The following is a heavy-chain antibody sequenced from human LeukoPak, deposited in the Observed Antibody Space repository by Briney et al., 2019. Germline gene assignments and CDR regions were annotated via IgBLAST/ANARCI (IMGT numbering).Heavy chain of an antibody. J-gene: IGHJ4*02. D-gene: IGHD2-2*01. CDR3: AREAYCSSTSCYSKEVDY. CDR2: ISAYNGNT. CDR1: GYTFTSYG. Sequence: GASVKVSCKASGYTFTSYGISWVRQAPGQGLEWMGWISAYNGNTNYAQKLQGRVTMTTDTSTGTAYMELRSLRSDDTAVYYCAREAYCSSTSCYSKEVDYWGQGTLVTVSS. V-gene: IGHV1-18*04.